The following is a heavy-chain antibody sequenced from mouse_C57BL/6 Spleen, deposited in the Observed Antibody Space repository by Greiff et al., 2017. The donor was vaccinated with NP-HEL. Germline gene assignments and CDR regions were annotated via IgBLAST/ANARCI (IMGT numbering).Heavy chain of an antibody. CDR1: GYAFSSYW. J-gene: IGHJ3*01. Sequence: QVHLKESGPELVKPGASVKISCKASGYAFSSYWMNWVKQRPGKGLEWIGRIYPGDGDTNYNGKIKGKATLTADKSSSTAYMQLSSLTSKDSAVYLCAIEWIIRTFAYWGQKTLVTVSA. V-gene: IGHV1-82*01. CDR2: IYPGDGDT. D-gene: IGHD1-3*01. CDR3: AIEWIIRTFAY.